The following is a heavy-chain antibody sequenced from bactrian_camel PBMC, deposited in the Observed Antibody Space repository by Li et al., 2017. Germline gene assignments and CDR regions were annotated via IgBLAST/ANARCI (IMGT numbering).Heavy chain of an antibody. V-gene: IGHV3S66*01. Sequence: VQLVESGGGSVQAGGSLRLSCAASGYTTGNYCMGWFRQAPGKDREAVAAVGTIDGRTYYADSVKGRFTISHDNADNIMYLQMNSLKPEDTAMYYCAASTTANPVRCSVSWTPHYWGRGTQVTVS. CDR2: VGTIDGRT. J-gene: IGHJ4*01. CDR1: GYTTGNYC. CDR3: AASTTANPVRCSVSWTPHY. D-gene: IGHD6*01.